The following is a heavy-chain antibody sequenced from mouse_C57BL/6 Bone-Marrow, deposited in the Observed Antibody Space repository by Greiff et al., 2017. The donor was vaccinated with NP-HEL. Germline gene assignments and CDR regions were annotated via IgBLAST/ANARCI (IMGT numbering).Heavy chain of an antibody. J-gene: IGHJ3*01. V-gene: IGHV1-26*01. CDR1: GYTFTDYY. D-gene: IGHD2-5*01. CDR2: INPNNGGT. Sequence: VQLQQSGPELVKPGASVKISCKASGYTFTDYYMNWVKQSHGKSLEWIGDINPNNGGTSYNQKFKGKATLTVDKSSSTAYMELRSLTSEDSAVYYCARNNYSNLWFAYWGQGTLVTVSA. CDR3: ARNNYSNLWFAY.